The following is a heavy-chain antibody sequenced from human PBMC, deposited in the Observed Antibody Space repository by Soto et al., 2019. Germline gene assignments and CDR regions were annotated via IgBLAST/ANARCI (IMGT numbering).Heavy chain of an antibody. CDR3: ARVWGMGSGGGRYDMDV. CDR1: GYTFSSFG. Sequence: QVQLVQSGAEVKKPGASVKVSCKASGYTFSSFGINWVRQAPGQGLEWMGWISAYNGNPKDAQKLQGRVTTTTDTPPSTAYMELRRLRSDDTAVYYCARVWGMGSGGGRYDMDVWGQGTTVTVSS. V-gene: IGHV1-18*01. D-gene: IGHD2-8*02. CDR2: ISAYNGNP. J-gene: IGHJ6*02.